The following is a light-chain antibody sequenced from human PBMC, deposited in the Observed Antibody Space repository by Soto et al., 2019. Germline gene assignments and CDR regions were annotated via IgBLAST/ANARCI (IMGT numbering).Light chain of an antibody. CDR3: CSYAGSSPSYV. CDR1: SSDVGSYNL. V-gene: IGLV2-23*01. J-gene: IGLJ1*01. Sequence: QSALTQPASVSGSPGQSITISCTGTSSDVGSYNLVSWYQQHPGKAPKLMIYEGSKRPSGVSNRFSGSKSGNTASLTISGLQAEDEADYYCCSYAGSSPSYVFGTGTKLPVL. CDR2: EGS.